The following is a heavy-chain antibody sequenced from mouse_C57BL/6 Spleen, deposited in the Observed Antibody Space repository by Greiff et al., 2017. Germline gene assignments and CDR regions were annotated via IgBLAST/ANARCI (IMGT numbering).Heavy chain of an antibody. CDR1: GFTFSDYG. D-gene: IGHD1-1*01. V-gene: IGHV5-17*01. CDR2: ISSGSSTI. J-gene: IGHJ1*03. Sequence: EVKLVESGGGLVKPGGSLKLSCAASGFTFSDYGMHWVRQAPEKGLEWVAYISSGSSTIYYADTVKGRFTISRDNAKNTLFLQMTSLGSEDTAMYYCAREVDWYFDVWGTGTTVTVSS. CDR3: AREVDWYFDV.